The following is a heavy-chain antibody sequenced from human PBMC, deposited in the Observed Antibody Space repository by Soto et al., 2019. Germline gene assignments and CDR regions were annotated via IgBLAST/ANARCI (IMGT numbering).Heavy chain of an antibody. V-gene: IGHV3-23*01. CDR1: GFTFSSYA. J-gene: IGHJ6*02. CDR3: AKEGQIPHSSSWYGGMDV. CDR2: ISGSGGST. D-gene: IGHD6-13*01. Sequence: PGGSLRLSCAASGFTFSSYAMSWVRQAPGKGLEWVSAISGSGGSTYYADSVKGRFTISRDNSKNTLYLQMNSLRAEDTAVYYCAKEGQIPHSSSWYGGMDVWGQGTTVTVYS.